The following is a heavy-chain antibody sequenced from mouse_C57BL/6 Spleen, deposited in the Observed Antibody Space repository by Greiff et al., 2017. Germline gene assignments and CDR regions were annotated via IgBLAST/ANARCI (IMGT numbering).Heavy chain of an antibody. J-gene: IGHJ3*01. V-gene: IGHV5-9*01. CDR2: ISGGGGNT. D-gene: IGHD2-4*01. Sequence: DVKLVESGGGLVKPGGSLKLSCAASGFTFSSYTMSWVRQTPEKRLAWVATISGGGGNTYYPDSVKGRFTISRDNAKNTLYLQMSSLRSEDTALYYCARQGDYDEFAYWGQGTLVTVSA. CDR3: ARQGDYDEFAY. CDR1: GFTFSSYT.